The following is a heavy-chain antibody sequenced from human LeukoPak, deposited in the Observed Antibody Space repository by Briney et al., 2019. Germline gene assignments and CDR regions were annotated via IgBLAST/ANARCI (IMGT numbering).Heavy chain of an antibody. CDR1: GYTFTSYD. V-gene: IGHV1-8*01. J-gene: IGHJ6*02. D-gene: IGHD5-12*01. CDR3: ARDGERGYSGYDRTYYYYGMDV. CDR2: MNPNSGNT. Sequence: ASVKVSCKASGYTFTSYDINWVRQATGQGLEWMGWMNPNSGNTGYAQKLQGRVTMTTDTSTSTAYMELRSLRSDDTAVYYCARDGERGYSGYDRTYYYYGMDVWGQGTTVTVSS.